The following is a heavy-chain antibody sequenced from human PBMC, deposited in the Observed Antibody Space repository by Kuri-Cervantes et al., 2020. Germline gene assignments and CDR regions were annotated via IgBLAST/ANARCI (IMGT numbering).Heavy chain of an antibody. Sequence: ASVKVSCKASGGTFSSYAISWVRQAPGQGLEWMGWINPNSGGTSRAQKFQGRVTMTRDTSISTAYMELSSLRSDDTAVYFCAKSERTGHYGGYFQHWGQGTLVTVSS. CDR2: INPNSGGT. J-gene: IGHJ1*01. V-gene: IGHV1-2*02. CDR1: GGTFSSYA. D-gene: IGHD3-9*01. CDR3: AKSERTGHYGGYFQH.